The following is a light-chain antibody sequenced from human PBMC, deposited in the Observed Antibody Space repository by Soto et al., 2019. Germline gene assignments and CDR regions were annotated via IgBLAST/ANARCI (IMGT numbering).Light chain of an antibody. CDR3: CSNAGSYSYV. J-gene: IGLJ1*01. CDR1: SSDVGGYNY. V-gene: IGLV2-11*01. CDR2: DVS. Sequence: QSALTQPRSVSGSPGQSVTISCTGTSSDVGGYNYVSWYQQHPGKAAKLMIYDVSKRPSGVPDRFSGSKSGNTASLTISGLQAEDEADYYCCSNAGSYSYVFGTGTQLTVL.